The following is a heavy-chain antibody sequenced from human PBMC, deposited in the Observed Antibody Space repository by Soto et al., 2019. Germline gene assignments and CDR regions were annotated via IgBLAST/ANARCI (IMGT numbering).Heavy chain of an antibody. CDR1: GASISSTNW. Sequence: QVQLQESGPELVKPSGTLSLTCAVSGASISSTNWWSWVRQPPGKGLEWIGEISYSGSSNYIPSLESRVTISVDKSKNQCSLRLSSVTAADTAVYYCARTSVPHSYGMDVWGQGTTVTVSS. J-gene: IGHJ6*02. CDR2: ISYSGSS. V-gene: IGHV4-4*02. CDR3: ARTSVPHSYGMDV.